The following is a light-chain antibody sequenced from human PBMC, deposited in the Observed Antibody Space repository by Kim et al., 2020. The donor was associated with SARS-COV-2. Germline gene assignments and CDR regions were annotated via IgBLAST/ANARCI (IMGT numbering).Light chain of an antibody. J-gene: IGKJ4*01. CDR3: HHCGTSPPRT. CDR2: ATS. Sequence: EIVLTQSPGTLSLSPGERATPSCRASQSVSTSHLAWYQQKPGQAPTLLVYATSGRATGIPHRFSVSGSETDFTLTISSLEPEDFAVYYCHHCGTSPPRTFGGGAKV. V-gene: IGKV3-20*01. CDR1: QSVSTSH.